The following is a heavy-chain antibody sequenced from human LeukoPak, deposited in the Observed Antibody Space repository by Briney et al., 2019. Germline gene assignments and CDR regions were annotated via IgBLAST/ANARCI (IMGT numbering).Heavy chain of an antibody. CDR1: GGSLFSYY. CDR2: IYYSGST. Sequence: SDTLSLTCTLSGGSLFSYYWSWIWQPPGQGLEGMGYIYYSGSTNYNPSLKRRVTISVDTSKNQFSLRVSSVTAADTAVYYCARHLNNCGDDCYIFDYWGQGTLVTVSS. CDR3: ARHLNNCGDDCYIFDY. J-gene: IGHJ4*02. D-gene: IGHD2-21*01. V-gene: IGHV4-59*08.